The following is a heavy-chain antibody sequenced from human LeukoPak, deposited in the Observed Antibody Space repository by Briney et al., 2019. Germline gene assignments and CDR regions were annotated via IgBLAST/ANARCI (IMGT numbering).Heavy chain of an antibody. V-gene: IGHV3-48*01. CDR1: GFTFSTYN. D-gene: IGHD6-13*01. CDR2: ISSSSSTI. Sequence: GGSLRLSCAASGFTFSTYNINWVRQAPGKGLEWVSFISSSSSTIYYVDSVKGRFTISRDNAKNSLYLQMNSLRAEDTAVYYCARVSSSTWNPYFDYWGQGTLVTVSS. CDR3: ARVSSSTWNPYFDY. J-gene: IGHJ4*02.